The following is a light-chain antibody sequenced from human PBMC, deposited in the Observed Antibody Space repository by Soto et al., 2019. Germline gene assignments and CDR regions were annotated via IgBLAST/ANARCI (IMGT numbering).Light chain of an antibody. J-gene: IGKJ5*01. CDR1: QNIKNY. CDR2: AAS. Sequence: DIQMTQSPSSLSASVGYRITITCRASQNIKNYLNWYQQKPGKAPRLLIYAASTLQIGVPSRFSGSGSGTDFTLTISSLHPEDFATYYCQQTYITLITFGQGTRLEIK. V-gene: IGKV1-39*01. CDR3: QQTYITLIT.